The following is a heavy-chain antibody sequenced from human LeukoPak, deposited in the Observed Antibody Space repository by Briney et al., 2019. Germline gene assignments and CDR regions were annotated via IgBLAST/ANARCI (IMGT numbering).Heavy chain of an antibody. J-gene: IGHJ4*02. D-gene: IGHD3-10*01. CDR2: INHSGST. CDR1: GGSFNGYY. CDR3: ARDRYYGSGSYYNPRRGYFDY. V-gene: IGHV4-34*01. Sequence: SETLSLTCAVYGGSFNGYYWSWIRQPPGKGLEWIGEINHSGSTNYNPSLKSRVTISVDTSKNQFSLKLSSVTAADTAVYYCARDRYYGSGSYYNPRRGYFDYWGQGTLVTVSS.